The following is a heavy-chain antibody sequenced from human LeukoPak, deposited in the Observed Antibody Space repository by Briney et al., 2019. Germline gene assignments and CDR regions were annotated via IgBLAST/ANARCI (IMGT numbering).Heavy chain of an antibody. D-gene: IGHD3-3*01. CDR1: GFTFSSYG. V-gene: IGHV3-30*18. CDR2: ISYDGSNK. CDR3: AKEYDFWSGYVAD. Sequence: PGGSLRLSCAASGFTFSSYGMHWVRQAPGKGLEWVAVISYDGSNKYYADSVKGRFTISRDNSKNTLYLQMNSLRAEDTAVYYCAKEYDFWSGYVADWGQGTLVTVSS. J-gene: IGHJ4*02.